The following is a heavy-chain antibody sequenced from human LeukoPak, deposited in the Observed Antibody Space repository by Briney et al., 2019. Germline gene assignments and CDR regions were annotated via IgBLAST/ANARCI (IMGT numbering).Heavy chain of an antibody. Sequence: SETLSLTCTVSNYSISSGYYWGWVRQSPGKGLEWIGTIYYSGSTYYNPSLTSRVTISVDTSKNQFSLKLSSVTAADTAVYYCARHKDYYYSYMDVWGKGTTVTISS. V-gene: IGHV4-38-2*02. CDR2: IYYSGST. CDR1: NYSISSGYY. CDR3: ARHKDYYYSYMDV. J-gene: IGHJ6*03.